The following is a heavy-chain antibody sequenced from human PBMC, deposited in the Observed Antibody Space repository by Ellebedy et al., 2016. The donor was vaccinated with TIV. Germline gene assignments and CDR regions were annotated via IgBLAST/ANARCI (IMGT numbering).Heavy chain of an antibody. D-gene: IGHD6-6*01. Sequence: GESLKISXEASGLTVRRSYLSWVRQAPGKGLEWVSSISGFGDTPYYAASVKGRFAISRDNSKNTLSLQMNSLRVEDTAIYYCAKDWGPGRSSSGVFDKWGQGTLVTVSA. CDR1: GLTVRRSY. V-gene: IGHV3-23*01. J-gene: IGHJ4*02. CDR3: AKDWGPGRSSSGVFDK. CDR2: ISGFGDTP.